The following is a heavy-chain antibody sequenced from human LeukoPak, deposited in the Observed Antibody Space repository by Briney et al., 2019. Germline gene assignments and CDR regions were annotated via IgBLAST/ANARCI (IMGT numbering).Heavy chain of an antibody. Sequence: PGGSLRLSCAASGFTFSNFGIHWVRQTPGKGLEGVAFTRYDGSNKYYADSVKGRFTIFRDNSKNTLYLQMNSLRAEDTAVYFCAKDLGTHSSSFYFDYWGQGTLVTVSS. CDR2: TRYDGSNK. CDR3: AKDLGTHSSSFYFDY. J-gene: IGHJ4*02. D-gene: IGHD6-6*01. CDR1: GFTFSNFG. V-gene: IGHV3-30*02.